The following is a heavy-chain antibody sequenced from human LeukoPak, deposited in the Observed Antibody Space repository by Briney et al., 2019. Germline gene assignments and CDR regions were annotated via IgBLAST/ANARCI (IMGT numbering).Heavy chain of an antibody. V-gene: IGHV3-11*01. Sequence: GGSLRLSCAASGFTFSDYYMSWIRQAPGKGLEWVSYISSSGSTIYYADSVKGRFTISRDNAKNSLYLQMNSLRAEDTAVYYCARDGASSTYYYGSGGFFDYWGQGTLVTVSS. J-gene: IGHJ4*02. CDR2: ISSSGSTI. D-gene: IGHD3-10*01. CDR1: GFTFSDYY. CDR3: ARDGASSTYYYGSGGFFDY.